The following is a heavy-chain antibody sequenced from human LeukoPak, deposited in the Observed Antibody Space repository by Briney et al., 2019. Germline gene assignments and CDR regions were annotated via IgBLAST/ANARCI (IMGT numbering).Heavy chain of an antibody. J-gene: IGHJ4*02. CDR1: GFTFSSYE. D-gene: IGHD5-18*01. Sequence: GGSLRLSCAASGFTFSSYEMNWVRQAPGKGLEWVAVISFDGGNKYYADSVKGRFTSSRDNSKNTLYLQMNSLRPEDTAVYYCARDGVQQWLSYYFEYWGQGTLSPSPQ. V-gene: IGHV3-30*04. CDR2: ISFDGGNK. CDR3: ARDGVQQWLSYYFEY.